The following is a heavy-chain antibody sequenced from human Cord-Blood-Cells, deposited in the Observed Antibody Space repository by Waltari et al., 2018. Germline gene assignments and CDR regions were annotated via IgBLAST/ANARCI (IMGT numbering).Heavy chain of an antibody. J-gene: IGHJ4*02. D-gene: IGHD3-10*01. CDR1: GFTCSSYG. V-gene: IGHV3-30*18. CDR2: ISYDGSNK. Sequence: QVQLVESGGGVVQPGRSLRLSCAASGFTCSSYGMHWVRQAPGKGLEWVAVISYDGSNKYYADSVKGRFTISRDNSKNTLYLQMNSLRAEDTAVYYCAKSTQGGTGFGYWGQGTLVTVSS. CDR3: AKSTQGGTGFGY.